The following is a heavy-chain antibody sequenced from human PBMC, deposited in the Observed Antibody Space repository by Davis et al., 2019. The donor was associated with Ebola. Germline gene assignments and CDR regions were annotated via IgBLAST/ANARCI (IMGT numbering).Heavy chain of an antibody. CDR1: GFTFSNYW. D-gene: IGHD6-19*01. CDR2: IKQDGSEK. Sequence: GESPKISCVASGFTFSNYWMTWVRQAPVRGLEWVANIKQDGSEKQYVDSVRGRFTISRDNAKNSLYLQMNSLRAEDTAVYYCAIANRGPVADTGDYWGQGTLVTVSS. J-gene: IGHJ4*02. V-gene: IGHV3-7*03. CDR3: AIANRGPVADTGDY.